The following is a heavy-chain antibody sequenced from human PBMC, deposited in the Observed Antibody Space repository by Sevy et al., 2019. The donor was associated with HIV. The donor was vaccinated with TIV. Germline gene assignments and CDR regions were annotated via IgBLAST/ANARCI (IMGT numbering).Heavy chain of an antibody. CDR1: GFTFSSYE. CDR2: ISSSGSTI. Sequence: GGSLRLSCAASGFTFSSYEMNWVRQAPGKGLEWVSYISSSGSTIYYADSVKGRFTFSRDNAKNSLYLQMNSLRAEDTAVYYCARYGALYYYGMDVWGQGTTVTVSS. J-gene: IGHJ6*02. V-gene: IGHV3-48*03. CDR3: ARYGALYYYGMDV. D-gene: IGHD4-17*01.